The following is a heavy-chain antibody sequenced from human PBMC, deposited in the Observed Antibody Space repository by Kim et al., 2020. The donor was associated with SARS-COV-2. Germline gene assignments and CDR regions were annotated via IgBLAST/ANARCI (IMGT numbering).Heavy chain of an antibody. V-gene: IGHV4-59*01. CDR3: ARDRGSSWYSLYYYGMDV. CDR2: IYYSGST. Sequence: SETLSLTCTVSGGSISSYYWSWIRQPPGKGLEWIGYIYYSGSTNYNPSLKSRVTISVDTSKNQFSLKLSSVTAADTAVYYCARDRGSSWYSLYYYGMDVWGQGTTVTVSS. J-gene: IGHJ6*02. D-gene: IGHD6-13*01. CDR1: GGSISSYY.